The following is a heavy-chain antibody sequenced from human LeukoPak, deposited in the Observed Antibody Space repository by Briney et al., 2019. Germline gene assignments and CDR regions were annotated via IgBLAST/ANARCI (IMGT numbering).Heavy chain of an antibody. CDR1: GFTFSTYS. V-gene: IGHV3-48*02. D-gene: IGHD3-22*01. CDR2: ISSSSSTI. Sequence: GGSLRLSCVAPGFTFSTYSMNWVRQTPGKGLEWVSYISSSSSTIYYADSVKGRFTISRDNAKNSLYLQMNSLRDEDTAVYYCARDPITTTHFFDYWGQGTLVTVSS. J-gene: IGHJ4*02. CDR3: ARDPITTTHFFDY.